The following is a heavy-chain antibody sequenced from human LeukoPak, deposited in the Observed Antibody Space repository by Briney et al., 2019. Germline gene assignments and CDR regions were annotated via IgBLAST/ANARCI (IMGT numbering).Heavy chain of an antibody. V-gene: IGHV3-48*03. J-gene: IGHJ4*02. CDR3: ARVYCSGGSCWDY. CDR2: ISSSGSTI. Sequence: PGGSLRLSCAASGFTFSSYEMNWVRQAPGKGLEWVSYISSSGSTIYYADSVKGRFTISRDNAKNSLYLQMKSLRAEDTAVYYCARVYCSGGSCWDYWGQGTLVTVSS. D-gene: IGHD2-15*01. CDR1: GFTFSSYE.